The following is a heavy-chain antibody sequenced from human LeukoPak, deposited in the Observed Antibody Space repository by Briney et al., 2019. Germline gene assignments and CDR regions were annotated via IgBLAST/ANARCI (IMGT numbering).Heavy chain of an antibody. V-gene: IGHV4-39*01. J-gene: IGHJ5*02. CDR2: IYYSGTT. Sequence: SETLSLTCSLSGGSIISSSYYWAWIRQPPGMGLEWIGSIYYSGTTYYNPSLKSRATVSVDTSKNQFSLHLISVTAADTAVYYCARRNGHSWDVGNWFDPWGQGTLVTVSS. CDR3: ARRNGHSWDVGNWFDP. D-gene: IGHD6-13*01. CDR1: GGSIISSSYY.